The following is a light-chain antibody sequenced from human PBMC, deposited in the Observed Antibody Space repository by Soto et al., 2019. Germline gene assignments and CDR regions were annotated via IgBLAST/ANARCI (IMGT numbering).Light chain of an antibody. Sequence: QSALTQPASVSGSLRQSITISCTGSRSDIGGYNYVSWYQHHPGKAPKLMIYDNNKRPSGIPDRFSGSRSGTSATLVITGLQTGDEADYYCGTWDSSLSVGIFGGGTKLTVL. CDR1: RSDIGGYNY. CDR3: GTWDSSLSVGI. V-gene: IGLV1-51*01. CDR2: DNN. J-gene: IGLJ2*01.